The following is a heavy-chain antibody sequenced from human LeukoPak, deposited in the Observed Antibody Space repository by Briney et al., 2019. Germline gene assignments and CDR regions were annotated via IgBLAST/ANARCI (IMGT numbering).Heavy chain of an antibody. Sequence: PSETLSLTCAVYGGSFSGYYWSWIRQPPGKGLEWIGEIDHSGSPNYNPSLKSRVTISVDTSKNQCSLKLSSVTAADTAVYYCARGSVTGYDYWGQGTLVTVSS. J-gene: IGHJ4*02. CDR3: ARGSVTGYDY. V-gene: IGHV4-34*01. D-gene: IGHD5/OR15-5a*01. CDR2: IDHSGSP. CDR1: GGSFSGYY.